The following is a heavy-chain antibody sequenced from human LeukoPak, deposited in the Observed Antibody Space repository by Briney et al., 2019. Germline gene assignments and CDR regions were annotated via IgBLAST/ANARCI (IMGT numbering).Heavy chain of an antibody. CDR1: GGTFSSYA. CDR2: IIPIFGTA. J-gene: IGHJ6*04. V-gene: IGHV1-69*13. D-gene: IGHD3-9*01. CDR3: ARAGYYDILAGLLYYHGMDV. Sequence: ASVNVSCKASGGTFSSYAISWERQAPGQGLEWMGGIIPIFGTANYAQKFQGRVTITADESTSTAYMELSSLRSEDTAVYYCARAGYYDILAGLLYYHGMDVWGKGTTVTVSS.